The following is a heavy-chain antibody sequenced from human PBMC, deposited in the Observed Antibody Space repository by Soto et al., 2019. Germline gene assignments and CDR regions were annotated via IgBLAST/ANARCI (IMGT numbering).Heavy chain of an antibody. D-gene: IGHD6-13*01. CDR3: AGGIAAAGWDVYYYGMDV. J-gene: IGHJ6*02. Sequence: QVQLVQSGAEVKKPGSSVKVSCKASGGTFSSYAISWMRQAPGQGLEWMGRIIPIFGTANYAQKFEGRVTITADESTSTAYMELSSLRSEDTAVYYCAGGIAAAGWDVYYYGMDVWGQGTTVTVSS. V-gene: IGHV1-69*15. CDR1: GGTFSSYA. CDR2: IIPIFGTA.